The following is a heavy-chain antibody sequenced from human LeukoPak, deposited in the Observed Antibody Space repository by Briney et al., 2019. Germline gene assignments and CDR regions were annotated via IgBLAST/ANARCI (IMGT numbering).Heavy chain of an antibody. Sequence: PSETLSLTCTVSGGSISSSSYYWGWIRQPPGKGLEWIGSIYYRGITYYNPSLKSRVTISVDTSKNQFSLKLSSVTAADTAVYYCARVVYDSSTYPKSYFDFWGRGTLVTVSS. V-gene: IGHV4-39*07. CDR3: ARVVYDSSTYPKSYFDF. J-gene: IGHJ4*02. CDR2: IYYRGIT. CDR1: GGSISSSSYY. D-gene: IGHD3-22*01.